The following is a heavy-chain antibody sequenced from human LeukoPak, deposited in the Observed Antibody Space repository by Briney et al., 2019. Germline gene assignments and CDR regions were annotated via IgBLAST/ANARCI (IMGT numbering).Heavy chain of an antibody. J-gene: IGHJ4*02. CDR3: AKCEWELPRGPVDY. V-gene: IGHV3-23*01. Sequence: PGGSLRLSCAASGFTFSTYSMKWVRQAPGKGLEWVSAISGSGGSTYYADSVKGRFTISRDNSKNTLYLQMNSLRAEDTAVYYCAKCEWELPRGPVDYWGQGTLVTVSS. D-gene: IGHD1-26*01. CDR2: ISGSGGST. CDR1: GFTFSTYS.